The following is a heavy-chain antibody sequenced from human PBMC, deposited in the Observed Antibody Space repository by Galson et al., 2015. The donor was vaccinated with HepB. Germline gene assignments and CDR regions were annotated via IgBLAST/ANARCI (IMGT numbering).Heavy chain of an antibody. CDR2: IIPIFGTA. V-gene: IGHV1-69*13. D-gene: IGHD3-10*01. CDR1: GGTFSRYA. J-gene: IGHJ4*02. CDR3: ARGPEVQGVLYYFDY. Sequence: SVKVSCKASGGTFSRYAISWVRQAPGQGLEWMGGIIPIFGTANYAQKFQGRVTITADESTSTAYMELSSLRSEDTAVYYCARGPEVQGVLYYFDYWGQGTLVTVSS.